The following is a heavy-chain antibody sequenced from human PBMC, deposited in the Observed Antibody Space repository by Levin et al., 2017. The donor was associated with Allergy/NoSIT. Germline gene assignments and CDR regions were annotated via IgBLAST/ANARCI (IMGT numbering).Heavy chain of an antibody. CDR1: GFTFSSYS. J-gene: IGHJ4*02. V-gene: IGHV3-48*02. CDR2: ISSSSSTI. CDR3: AVNGDYPPQNPQFDY. Sequence: GESLKISCAASGFTFSSYSMNWVRQAPGKGLEWVSYISSSSSTIYYADSVKGRFTISRDNAKNSLYLQMNSLRDEDTAVYYCAVNGDYPPQNPQFDYWGQGTLVTVSS. D-gene: IGHD4-17*01.